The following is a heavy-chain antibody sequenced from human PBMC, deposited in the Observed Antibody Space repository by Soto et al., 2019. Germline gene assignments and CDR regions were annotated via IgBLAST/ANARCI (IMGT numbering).Heavy chain of an antibody. Sequence: PSKALSLTCTVSDDSSISIYHWAWIRQPPGRSLEWIASIFHTGTTYYTPSLKSRVTISVDTSKNQFSLRLSSVTAADSAVEECARTDHVGDYMD. V-gene: IGHV4-38-2*02. CDR2: IFHTGTT. J-gene: IGHJ6*01. CDR3: ARTDHVGDYMD. CDR1: DDSSISIYH. D-gene: IGHD3-3*01.